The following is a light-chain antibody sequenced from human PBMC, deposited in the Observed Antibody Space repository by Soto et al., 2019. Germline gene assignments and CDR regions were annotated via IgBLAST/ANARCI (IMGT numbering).Light chain of an antibody. CDR3: QQYNNWPPDWT. V-gene: IGKV3-15*01. J-gene: IGKJ1*01. CDR1: QSVSSN. Sequence: EIVTTQSPATLSVSPGERATLSCRASQSVSSNLAWYQQKPGQAPRLLIYGASTRATGIPARFSGSGSGTEFTLTISSLQSEDFAIYFCQQYNNWPPDWTFGQGTKVEIK. CDR2: GAS.